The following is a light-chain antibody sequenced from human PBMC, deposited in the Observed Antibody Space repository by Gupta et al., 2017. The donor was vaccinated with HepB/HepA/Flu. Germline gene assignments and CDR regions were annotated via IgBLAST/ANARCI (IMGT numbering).Light chain of an antibody. J-gene: IGKJ5*01. CDR2: GAS. Sequence: EIVMTQSPATLSVSPGERATLSCRASQSVSSNLAWYQQKPGQAPRLLIYGASTRATGIPARFRGSGSGTEFTLTISSRQSEDFAVYYGQQYNNWPSITFGQGTRLEIK. V-gene: IGKV3-15*01. CDR1: QSVSSN. CDR3: QQYNNWPSIT.